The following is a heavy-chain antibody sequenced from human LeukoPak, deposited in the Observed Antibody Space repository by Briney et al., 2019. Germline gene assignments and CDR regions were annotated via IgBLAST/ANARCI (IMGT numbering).Heavy chain of an antibody. CDR2: IYYSGST. CDR1: GGSISSYY. CDR3: ARDPGYCSGGSCYLFDY. V-gene: IGHV4-59*01. Sequence: SETLSLTCTVSGGSISSYYWRWIRQPPGKGREWIGYIYYSGSTNYNPSLMSRVTISVDTSKNQFSLKLSSVTAADTAVYYCARDPGYCSGGSCYLFDYWGQGTLVTVSS. D-gene: IGHD2-15*01. J-gene: IGHJ4*02.